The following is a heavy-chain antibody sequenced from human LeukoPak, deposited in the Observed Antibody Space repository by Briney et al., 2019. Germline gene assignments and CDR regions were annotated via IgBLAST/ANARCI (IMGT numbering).Heavy chain of an antibody. CDR1: GFTFSSYG. CDR2: ISYDGSNK. D-gene: IGHD4-23*01. V-gene: IGHV3-30*03. Sequence: GGSLRLSCAASGFTFSSYGMHWVRQAPGKGLEWVAVISYDGSNKYYADSVKGRFTISRDNAKNSLYLQMNSLRAEDTALYYCAREGSRGNLGYWGQGTLVTVSS. J-gene: IGHJ4*02. CDR3: AREGSRGNLGY.